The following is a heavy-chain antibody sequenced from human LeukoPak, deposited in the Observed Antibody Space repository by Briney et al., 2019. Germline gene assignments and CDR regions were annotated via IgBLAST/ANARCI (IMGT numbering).Heavy chain of an antibody. Sequence: GGSLRLPCAASGFTFSSYAMSWVRQAPGKGLEWVSAISGSGSSTFYADSVKGRFTISRDNSKNTLYLQMNSLRAEDTAVYYCARDVEYCSGGSCYSGQFDYWGQGTLVTVSS. V-gene: IGHV3-23*01. D-gene: IGHD2-15*01. CDR2: ISGSGSST. CDR1: GFTFSSYA. CDR3: ARDVEYCSGGSCYSGQFDY. J-gene: IGHJ4*02.